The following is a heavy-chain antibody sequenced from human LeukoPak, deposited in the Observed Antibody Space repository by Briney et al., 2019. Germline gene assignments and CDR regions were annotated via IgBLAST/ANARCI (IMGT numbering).Heavy chain of an antibody. CDR2: ISAYNGNT. CDR1: GYIFTGYY. Sequence: ASVKVSCKASGYIFTGYYMHWVRQAPGQGLEWMGWISAYNGNTNYAQKLQGRVTMTTDTSTSTAYMELRSLRSDDTAVYYCAGEMEDQQGRAFDIWGQGTMVTVSS. J-gene: IGHJ3*02. CDR3: AGEMEDQQGRAFDI. D-gene: IGHD2-2*01. V-gene: IGHV1-18*04.